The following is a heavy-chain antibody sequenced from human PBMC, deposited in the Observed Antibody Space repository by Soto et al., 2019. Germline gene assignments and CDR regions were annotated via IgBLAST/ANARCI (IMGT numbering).Heavy chain of an antibody. Sequence: GGSLRLSCAASGFTFSSYAMSWVRQAPGKGLEWVSGISGSGDSTYYADSMKGRFTISRDNSKNTLHLQMNSLRAEDTAVYYCAKVIRGIITGEFDYWGQGTLVTVSS. CDR2: ISGSGDST. CDR3: AKVIRGIITGEFDY. CDR1: GFTFSSYA. V-gene: IGHV3-23*01. J-gene: IGHJ4*02. D-gene: IGHD3-10*01.